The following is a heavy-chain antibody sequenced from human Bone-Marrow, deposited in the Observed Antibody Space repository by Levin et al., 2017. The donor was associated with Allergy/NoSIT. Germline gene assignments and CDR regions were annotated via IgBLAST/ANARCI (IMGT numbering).Heavy chain of an antibody. J-gene: IGHJ4*02. CDR1: GYSFSTYW. CDR2: IYPGDSDT. V-gene: IGHV5-51*01. Sequence: GESLKISCQTSGYSFSTYWIGWVRQVPGEGLELMGIIYPGDSDTRYSPSFRGQVTISSDKSISTSYLEWRSLKASDTAMYYCARGPDGGVDFDFWGQGTLVTVSP. D-gene: IGHD3-16*01. CDR3: ARGPDGGVDFDF.